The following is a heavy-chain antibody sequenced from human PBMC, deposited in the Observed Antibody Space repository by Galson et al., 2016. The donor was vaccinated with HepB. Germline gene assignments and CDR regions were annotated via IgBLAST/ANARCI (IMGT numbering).Heavy chain of an antibody. V-gene: IGHV3-49*01. CDR3: SRGDYPSHDDY. Sequence: SLRLSCAASGFSFGDFAFNWFRQAPGKGLEWVGFIRTAFFGGTTKYAASVQGRFTISRDGSKSIAYLQMNNLKPEDTAVYYCSRGDYPSHDDYWGQGTLVTVSS. D-gene: IGHD4/OR15-4a*01. CDR1: GFSFGDFA. CDR2: IRTAFFGGTT. J-gene: IGHJ4*02.